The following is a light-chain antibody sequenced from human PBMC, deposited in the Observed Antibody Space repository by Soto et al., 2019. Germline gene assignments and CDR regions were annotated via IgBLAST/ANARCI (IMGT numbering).Light chain of an antibody. CDR1: QTVNSN. V-gene: IGKV3-11*01. CDR2: GAS. CDR3: QQRSNWALT. J-gene: IGKJ4*01. Sequence: IVMTQSPHTLSVSPEGRATLSCRASQTVNSNLAWYQQKPGQSPRLLIYGASTRATTTPARFSGSGSGTDFTLTIGSLEPADFAVYFCQQRSNWALTFGGGTKVDIK.